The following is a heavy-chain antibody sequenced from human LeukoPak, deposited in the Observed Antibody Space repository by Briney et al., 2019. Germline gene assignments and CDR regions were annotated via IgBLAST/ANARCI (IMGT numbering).Heavy chain of an antibody. CDR1: GVRFDSHI. CDR3: AKDKWEQRDTYFHYFDY. D-gene: IGHD1-26*01. V-gene: IGHV3-33*06. J-gene: IGHJ4*02. CDR2: IWYDGSRR. Sequence: GGSLRLSCAASGVRFDSHIMHWVRQAPGKGLEGVAGIWYDGSRRHYGDSAEGGFSISRDNFRNTLDLQMNSLTAEDTAVYFCAKDKWEQRDTYFHYFDYWGQGILVTVSS.